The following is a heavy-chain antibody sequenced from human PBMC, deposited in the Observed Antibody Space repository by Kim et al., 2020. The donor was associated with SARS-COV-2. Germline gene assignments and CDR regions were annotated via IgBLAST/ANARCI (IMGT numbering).Heavy chain of an antibody. CDR2: IYYSGST. CDR1: GGSISSSSYY. CDR3: ARPAERSKPWDGLYYFDY. V-gene: IGHV4-39*01. D-gene: IGHD3-9*01. J-gene: IGHJ4*02. Sequence: SETLSLTCTVSGGSISSSSYYWGWIRQPPGKGLEWIGSIYYSGSTYYNPSLKSRVTISVDTSKNQFSLKLSSVTAADTAVYYCARPAERSKPWDGLYYFDYWGQGTLVTVSS.